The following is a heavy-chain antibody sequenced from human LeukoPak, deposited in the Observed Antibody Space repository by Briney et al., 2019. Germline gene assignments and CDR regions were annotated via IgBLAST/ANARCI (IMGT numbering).Heavy chain of an antibody. J-gene: IGHJ3*02. CDR3: AKYAYNWNAPDGFDM. V-gene: IGHV3-30*18. CDR2: ISYDGSNK. D-gene: IGHD1-1*01. CDR1: GFTFSSYG. Sequence: GGSLRLSCAASGFTFSSYGIHWVRQAPGKGLDWVAVISYDGSNKYYADSVKGRFTISRDNFESTLFLQMNRLRTDDTSVYFCAKYAYNWNAPDGFDMWGQGTMVIVSS.